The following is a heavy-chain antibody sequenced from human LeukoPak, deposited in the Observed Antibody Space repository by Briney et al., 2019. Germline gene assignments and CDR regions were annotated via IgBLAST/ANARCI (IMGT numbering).Heavy chain of an antibody. Sequence: SETLSLTCTVSGGSISSYYWSWIRQPPGKGLEWIGYIYYSGSTNYNPSLKSRVTISVDTSKNQFSLKLSSVTAADTAVYYCAGLYGGNRNVLYYFDYWGQGTLVTVSS. CDR1: GGSISSYY. CDR3: AGLYGGNRNVLYYFDY. V-gene: IGHV4-59*01. J-gene: IGHJ4*02. CDR2: IYYSGST. D-gene: IGHD4-23*01.